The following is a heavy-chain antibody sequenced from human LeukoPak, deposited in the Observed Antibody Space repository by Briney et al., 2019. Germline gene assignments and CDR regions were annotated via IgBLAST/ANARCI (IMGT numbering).Heavy chain of an antibody. CDR3: STGPDSMGYGMDV. CDR2: IRIKTEGETT. D-gene: IGHD2-15*01. Sequence: PGGSLRLSCAASGFTVSSNYMSWVRQAPGKGLEWIGLIRIKTEGETTDYSAPVKGRFIISRNDSKNTLFLQMNSLDTDDTGVYFCSTGPDSMGYGMDVWGQGTTVTVSS. V-gene: IGHV3-15*01. CDR1: GFTVSSNY. J-gene: IGHJ6*02.